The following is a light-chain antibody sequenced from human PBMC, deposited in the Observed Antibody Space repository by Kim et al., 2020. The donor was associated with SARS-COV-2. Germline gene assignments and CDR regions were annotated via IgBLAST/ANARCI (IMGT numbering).Light chain of an antibody. CDR1: ALPKKY. V-gene: IGLV3-10*01. Sequence: SYELTQPPSVSVSPGQTARITCSGDALPKKYAYWYQQKSGQAPVLVIYEDSKRPSGIPERFSGSSSGTMATLTISGAQVEDEADYYCYSTDSSGNHRVFGGGTQLTAL. CDR3: YSTDSSGNHRV. CDR2: EDS. J-gene: IGLJ3*02.